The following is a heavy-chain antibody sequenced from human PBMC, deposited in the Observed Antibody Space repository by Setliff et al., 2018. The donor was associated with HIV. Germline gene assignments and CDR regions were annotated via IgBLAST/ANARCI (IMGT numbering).Heavy chain of an antibody. V-gene: IGHV4-39*01. CDR3: ARRGYSSGYFDY. CDR1: GGSISSGSYY. CDR2: IYYSGSS. D-gene: IGHD6-19*01. J-gene: IGHJ4*02. Sequence: PEETLSLTCTVSGGSISSGSYYWGWIRQPPGKGLEWIGNIYYSGSSYYNPSLRSRVTISVDTSKNQFSLKLSSVTAADTAVYYCARRGYSSGYFDYWGQGMLVTVSS.